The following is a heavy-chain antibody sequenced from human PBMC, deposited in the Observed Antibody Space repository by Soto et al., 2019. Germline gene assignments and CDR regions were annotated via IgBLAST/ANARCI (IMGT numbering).Heavy chain of an antibody. Sequence: QMTLKESGPTLVSPTQTLTLTCSFSGFLLTTSGVGVGWVRQPPGEALEWLALIYWDGDERFSPSLRTRLTITKDTSETQVAPTMANMEPADTATYYCVRGVTVTPRYYYMDVWGKGTTVTVSS. J-gene: IGHJ6*03. CDR3: VRGVTVTPRYYYMDV. D-gene: IGHD2-8*02. CDR1: GFLLTTSGVG. CDR2: IYWDGDE. V-gene: IGHV2-5*02.